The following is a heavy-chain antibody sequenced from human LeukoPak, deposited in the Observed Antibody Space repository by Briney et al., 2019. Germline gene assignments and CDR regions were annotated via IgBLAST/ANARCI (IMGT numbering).Heavy chain of an antibody. J-gene: IGHJ6*02. CDR2: INPADSDT. CDR1: VYSFTSYW. CDR3: ARLGDYGMDA. Sequence: GESLKISCQRYVYSFTSYWIGWVRQMPGKGLEWMGIINPADSDTRYSPSFQGQVTISTDKSISTAYLQWSSLKASDTAMYYCARLGDYGMDAWGQGTTVAVSS. V-gene: IGHV5-51*01.